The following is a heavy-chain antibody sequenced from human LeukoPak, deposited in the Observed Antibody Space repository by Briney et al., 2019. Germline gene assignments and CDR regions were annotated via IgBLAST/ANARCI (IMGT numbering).Heavy chain of an antibody. J-gene: IGHJ6*03. Sequence: PSETLSLTCTVSGGSISSYYWSWIRQPPGKGLEWIGYIYYSGSTNYNPSLKSRVTISVDTCKNQFSLKLSSMTAADTAVYYCARETSRYFDWSPNYYYYYMDVWGKGTTVTVSS. CDR3: ARETSRYFDWSPNYYYYYMDV. V-gene: IGHV4-59*01. D-gene: IGHD3-9*01. CDR1: GGSISSYY. CDR2: IYYSGST.